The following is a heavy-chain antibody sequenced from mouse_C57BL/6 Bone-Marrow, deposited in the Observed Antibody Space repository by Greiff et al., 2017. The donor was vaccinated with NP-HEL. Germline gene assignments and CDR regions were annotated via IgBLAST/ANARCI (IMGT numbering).Heavy chain of an antibody. CDR3: ARDAMDY. CDR1: GFTFSDFY. Sequence: EVKLMESGGGLVQSGRSLRLSCATSGFTFSDFYMEWVRQAPGKGLEWIAASRNKANDYTTEYSASVKGRFIVSRDTSQSILYHQMNALRAEDTAIYYCARDAMDYWGQGASVTVSS. CDR2: SRNKANDYTT. J-gene: IGHJ4*01. V-gene: IGHV7-1*01.